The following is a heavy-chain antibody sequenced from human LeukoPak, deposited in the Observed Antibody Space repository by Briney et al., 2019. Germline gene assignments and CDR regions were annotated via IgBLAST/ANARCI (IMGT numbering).Heavy chain of an antibody. CDR3: ARRLGYCSGGSCYAGTFDY. Sequence: PGGSLRLFCAASAFSFSTYSMNWVRQAPGKGLEWLSYISSSSAYTDYADSVKGRFSISRDNAKNSLYLQMNSLRAEDTAVYYCARRLGYCSGGSCYAGTFDYWGQGTLVTVSS. CDR1: AFSFSTYS. D-gene: IGHD2-15*01. V-gene: IGHV3-21*05. J-gene: IGHJ4*02. CDR2: ISSSSAYT.